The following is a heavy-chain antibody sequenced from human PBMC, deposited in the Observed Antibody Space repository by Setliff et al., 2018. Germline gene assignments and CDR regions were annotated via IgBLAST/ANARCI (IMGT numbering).Heavy chain of an antibody. Sequence: SETLSLTCTVSGGSITSGSHYWSWIRQPAGKALEWIGQIYSRGSMNYNLSLKSRVTISMDTSKNQFSLKLFSVTAADTAVYYCAHSTTFDLHHDYWGQGALVTVSS. CDR1: GGSITSGSHY. V-gene: IGHV4-61*09. CDR2: IYSRGSM. CDR3: AHSTTFDLHHDY. D-gene: IGHD3-9*01. J-gene: IGHJ4*02.